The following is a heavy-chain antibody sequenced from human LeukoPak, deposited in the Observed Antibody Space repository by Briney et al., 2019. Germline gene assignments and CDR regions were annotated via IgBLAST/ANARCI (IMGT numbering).Heavy chain of an antibody. CDR1: GGSISGSY. CDR3: ARTVTYYYGSGSYFDY. V-gene: IGHV4-59*01. CDR2: MYNSGST. Sequence: SETLSLTCTVSGGSISGSYWSWIRQPPGKGLEWIAYMYNSGSTNYNPSLKSRVTISIDTSKNQFSLKLSSVTAADTAVYYCARTVTYYYGSGSYFDYWGQGTLVTVSS. J-gene: IGHJ4*02. D-gene: IGHD3-10*01.